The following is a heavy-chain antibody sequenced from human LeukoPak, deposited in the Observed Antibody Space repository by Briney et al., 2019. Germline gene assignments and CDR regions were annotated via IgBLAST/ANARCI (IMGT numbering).Heavy chain of an antibody. CDR2: INPSGGST. J-gene: IGHJ4*02. V-gene: IGHV1-46*01. D-gene: IGHD3-22*01. Sequence: ASVKVSCKASGYTFTSYYMHWVRQAPGQGLEGMGIINPSGGSTSYAQKFQGRVTITRDTSTSTVYMELSSLRSEDTAVYYCARDVTESITMIRDYRLSMGHWGQGTLVTVSS. CDR3: ARDVTESITMIRDYRLSMGH. CDR1: GYTFTSYY.